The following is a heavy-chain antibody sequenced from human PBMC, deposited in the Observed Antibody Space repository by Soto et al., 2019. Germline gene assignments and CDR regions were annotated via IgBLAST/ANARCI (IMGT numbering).Heavy chain of an antibody. J-gene: IGHJ6*03. CDR1: GYSFTSYW. CDR2: IYPGDSDT. Sequence: GESLKISCKGSGYSFTSYWIGWVRQMPGKGLEWMGIIYPGDSDTRYSPSFQGQVTISADKSISTAYLQWSSLKASDTAMYYCARQGVGASLVGATSLYYYYYMDVWGKGTTVTVSS. CDR3: ARQGVGASLVGATSLYYYYYMDV. D-gene: IGHD1-26*01. V-gene: IGHV5-51*01.